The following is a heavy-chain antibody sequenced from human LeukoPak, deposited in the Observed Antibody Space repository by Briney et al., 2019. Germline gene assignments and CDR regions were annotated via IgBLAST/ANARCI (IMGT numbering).Heavy chain of an antibody. CDR1: GFTVSNNY. CDR3: AREGNYDSSGYYLIDY. V-gene: IGHV3-20*04. Sequence: PGGSLRLSCAVSGFTVSNNYMNWVRQAPGKGLEWVSGINWNGGSTGYADSVKGRFTISRDNAKNSLYLQMNSLRAEDTALYYCAREGNYDSSGYYLIDYWGQGTLVTVSS. CDR2: INWNGGST. D-gene: IGHD3-22*01. J-gene: IGHJ4*02.